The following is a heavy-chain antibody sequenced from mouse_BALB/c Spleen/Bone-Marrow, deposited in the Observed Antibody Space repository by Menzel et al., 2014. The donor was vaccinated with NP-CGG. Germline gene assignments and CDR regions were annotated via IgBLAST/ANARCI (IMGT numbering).Heavy chain of an antibody. CDR2: IDPANGNT. D-gene: IGHD1-1*01. Sequence: VQLKQSGAELAKPGASVKLSCTASGFNIKDTYMHWVKQRPEQGLEWIGRIDPANGNTKYGPKFQGKATITADTSSNTAYLQLSSLTSEDTAVYYCAFYYYGSSLFAYWGQGTLVTVSA. CDR1: GFNIKDTY. CDR3: AFYYYGSSLFAY. V-gene: IGHV14-3*02. J-gene: IGHJ3*01.